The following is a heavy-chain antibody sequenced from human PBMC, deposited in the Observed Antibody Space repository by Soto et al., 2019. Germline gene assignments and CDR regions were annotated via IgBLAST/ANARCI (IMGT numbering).Heavy chain of an antibody. CDR2: IYATGTT. V-gene: IGHV4-4*07. Sequence: PSETLSLTCTVSGASISGFYWSWIRKSAGKGLEWIGRIYATGTTDYNPSLKSRVMMSVDTSKNQFSLKLSSVTAADTAVYYCARARAAAGTPDYYYGMDVWGQGTTVTVSS. J-gene: IGHJ6*02. CDR3: ARARAAAGTPDYYYGMDV. D-gene: IGHD6-13*01. CDR1: GASISGFY.